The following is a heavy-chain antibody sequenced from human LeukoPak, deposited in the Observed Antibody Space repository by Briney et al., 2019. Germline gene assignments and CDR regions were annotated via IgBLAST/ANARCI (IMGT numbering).Heavy chain of an antibody. J-gene: IGHJ4*02. CDR1: GFTFSSYA. V-gene: IGHV3-30-3*01. Sequence: GGSLRLSCAASGFTFSSYAMSWVRQAPGKGLEWVAVISYDGSNKYYADSVKGRFTISRDNSKNTLYLQMNSLRAEDTAVYYCARGHCGGDCYPSDYWGQGTLVTVSS. CDR2: ISYDGSNK. D-gene: IGHD2-21*02. CDR3: ARGHCGGDCYPSDY.